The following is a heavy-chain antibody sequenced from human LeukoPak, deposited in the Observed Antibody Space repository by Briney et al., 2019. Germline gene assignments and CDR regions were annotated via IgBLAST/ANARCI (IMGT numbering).Heavy chain of an antibody. CDR3: ARAGGWYGGGFNFDY. CDR1: GFTFSSYA. J-gene: IGHJ4*02. V-gene: IGHV3-64*01. Sequence: PGGSLRLSCAASGFTFSSYAMHWVRQAPGKGLEYVSAISSNGGSTYYANSVKGRFTISRDNSKNTLYLQMGSLRAEDMAVYYCARAGGWYGGGFNFDYWGQGTLVTVSS. CDR2: ISSNGGST. D-gene: IGHD6-19*01.